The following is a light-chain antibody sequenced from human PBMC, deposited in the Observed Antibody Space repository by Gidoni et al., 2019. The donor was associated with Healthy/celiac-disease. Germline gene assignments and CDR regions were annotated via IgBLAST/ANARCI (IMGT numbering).Light chain of an antibody. CDR1: SSDVGGYNY. Sequence: QTALTQHAPVSGSPGQAITISCTGTSSDVGGYNYVSWYQQHPGKAPKLMIYDVSNRPSGVSNRFSGSKSGNTASLTISGLQAEDEADYYCSSYTSSSTLVVFGGGTELTVL. J-gene: IGLJ2*01. CDR2: DVS. V-gene: IGLV2-14*01. CDR3: SSYTSSSTLVV.